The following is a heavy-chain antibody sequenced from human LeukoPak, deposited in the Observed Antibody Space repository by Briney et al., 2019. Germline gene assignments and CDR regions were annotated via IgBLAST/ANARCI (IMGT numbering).Heavy chain of an antibody. J-gene: IGHJ4*02. Sequence: GASVKVSCKASGYTLPDYYINWVRQAPGQGLEWVGWINPNSGDTDLAQKFQGRVTMTSDTSISTAYMELSRLRSDDTAVYYCARDREVAVAGQPDYWGQGTLVTVSS. CDR2: INPNSGDT. V-gene: IGHV1-2*02. CDR1: GYTLPDYY. D-gene: IGHD6-19*01. CDR3: ARDREVAVAGQPDY.